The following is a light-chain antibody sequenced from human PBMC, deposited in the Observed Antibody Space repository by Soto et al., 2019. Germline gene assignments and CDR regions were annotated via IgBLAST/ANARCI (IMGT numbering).Light chain of an antibody. CDR1: QSVSSN. CDR3: QQYNNSPS. CDR2: GAS. V-gene: IGKV3-15*01. Sequence: EIVMTQSPATLSVSPGERATLSCRASQSVSSNLAWYQQKPGQAPRLLIYGASTRATGIPARFSGSGSGTEFTLTISRLQSEDFAVYYCQQYNNSPSFGGGTKVEIK. J-gene: IGKJ4*01.